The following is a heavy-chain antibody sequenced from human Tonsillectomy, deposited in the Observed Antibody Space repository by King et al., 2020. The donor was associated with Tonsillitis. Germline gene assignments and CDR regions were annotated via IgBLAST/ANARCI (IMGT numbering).Heavy chain of an antibody. Sequence: VQLVESGGGLVQPGGSRKLSCAVSGFTITDNYMSWVRQAPGKGLEWVAVIYGGGATFYADSVKGRFTISRRNGKNTLYLQMKSLRADDTAVYYCVRDWNFVDYNYYYGMDVGGQGTTVTVSS. CDR3: VRDWNFVDYNYYYGMDV. CDR1: GFTITDNY. CDR2: IYGGGAT. V-gene: IGHV3-53*04. J-gene: IGHJ6*02. D-gene: IGHD4-11*01.